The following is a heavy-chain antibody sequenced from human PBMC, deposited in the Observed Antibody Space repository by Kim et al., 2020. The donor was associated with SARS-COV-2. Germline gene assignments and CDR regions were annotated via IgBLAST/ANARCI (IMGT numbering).Heavy chain of an antibody. CDR2: IYSTGSI. D-gene: IGHD3-16*01. J-gene: IGHJ4*02. V-gene: IGHV4-59*01. Sequence: SETLSLTCSVSIDSMSGFYWSWIRQTPGKGLEWIGYIYSTGSINYNPSLRSRVTISVDTSKKQFSLKLTSVTAADTAVYFCARGSFGSKWDFEFWGQGTLVTVSS. CDR3: ARGSFGSKWDFEF. CDR1: IDSMSGFY.